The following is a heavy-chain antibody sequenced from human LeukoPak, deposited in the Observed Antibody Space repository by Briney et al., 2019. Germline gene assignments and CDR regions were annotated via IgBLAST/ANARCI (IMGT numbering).Heavy chain of an antibody. D-gene: IGHD2-8*01. J-gene: IGHJ4*02. CDR1: GFTFSSYA. CDR3: ARDKGTLYLSSFDY. CDR2: ISYDGSNE. Sequence: QPGGSLRLSCAASGFTFSSYAMHWVRQAPGKGLERVAIISYDGSNEYYADSVKGRFTISRDNSKNTLYLQMNSLRAADTAVYYCARDKGTLYLSSFDYWGQGTLVTVSS. V-gene: IGHV3-30*04.